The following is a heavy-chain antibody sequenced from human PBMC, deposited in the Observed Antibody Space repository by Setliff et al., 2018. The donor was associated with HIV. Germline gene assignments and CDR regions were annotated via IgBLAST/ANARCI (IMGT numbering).Heavy chain of an antibody. D-gene: IGHD5-18*01. CDR2: INTSGGNT. J-gene: IGHJ4*02. CDR1: GFTFSRYT. V-gene: IGHV3-23*01. CDR3: ARGSYGSFDY. Sequence: PGGSLRLSCAASGFTFSRYTMTWVRQAPGKGLEWVSEINTSGGNTYYADSVKGRFTISRDNSKNTLFLRMSSLRAGDTAIYYCARGSYGSFDYWGRGTLVTVSS.